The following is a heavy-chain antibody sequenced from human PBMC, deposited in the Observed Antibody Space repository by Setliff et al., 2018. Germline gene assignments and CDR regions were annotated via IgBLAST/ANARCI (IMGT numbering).Heavy chain of an antibody. CDR3: ATSSSWYYVDY. CDR2: IYPYDSDT. V-gene: IGHV5-51*01. CDR1: GYKFTSYW. D-gene: IGHD6-13*01. Sequence: GESLKISCKVSGYKFTSYWIGWVRQMPGKGLEWVGIIYPYDSDTRYNPSFQGHVTISADKSTSTAYLQWRSLKASDTALYYCATSSSWYYVDYWGQGIPVTVSS. J-gene: IGHJ4*02.